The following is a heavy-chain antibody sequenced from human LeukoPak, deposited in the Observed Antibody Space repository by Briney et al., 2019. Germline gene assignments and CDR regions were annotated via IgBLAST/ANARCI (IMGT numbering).Heavy chain of an antibody. CDR1: GYTFTGYY. CDR2: INPNSGGT. Sequence: ASVKVCCKASGYTFTGYYMHWVRQAPGQGVEWMGWINPNSGGTNYAQKFQGRVTMTRDTSISTAYMELSRLRSDDTAVYYCARDPATNYYDSSGYYSGHDYWGQGTLVTVSS. V-gene: IGHV1-2*02. CDR3: ARDPATNYYDSSGYYSGHDY. D-gene: IGHD3-22*01. J-gene: IGHJ4*02.